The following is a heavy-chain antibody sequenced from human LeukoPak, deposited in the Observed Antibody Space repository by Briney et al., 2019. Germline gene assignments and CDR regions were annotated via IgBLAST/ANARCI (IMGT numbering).Heavy chain of an antibody. V-gene: IGHV4-39*07. CDR3: ARDGYSSSSGDNY. D-gene: IGHD6-6*01. Sequence: SETLSLTCTVSGGSISSSIYYWGWRRQSPGRGVEWVGSIYYSGSTYYNPSLKSRVTISVDKSKNQFSLKLSSVTAADTAVYYCARDGYSSSSGDNYWGQGTLVTVSS. CDR1: GGSISSSIYY. CDR2: IYYSGST. J-gene: IGHJ4*02.